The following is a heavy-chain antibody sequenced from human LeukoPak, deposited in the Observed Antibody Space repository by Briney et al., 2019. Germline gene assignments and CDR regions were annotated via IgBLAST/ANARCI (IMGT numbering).Heavy chain of an antibody. D-gene: IGHD2-15*01. CDR2: INSDGSST. CDR1: GFTFSSYW. J-gene: IGHJ6*02. Sequence: GGSLRLSCAASGFTFSSYWMHWVRQAPGKGLVWVSRINSDGSSTSYADSVKGRFTISRDNAKNTLYLQMNSLRAEDTAVYYCASYCSGGSCYPNYYYYGMDVWGQGTTVTVSS. CDR3: ASYCSGGSCYPNYYYYGMDV. V-gene: IGHV3-74*01.